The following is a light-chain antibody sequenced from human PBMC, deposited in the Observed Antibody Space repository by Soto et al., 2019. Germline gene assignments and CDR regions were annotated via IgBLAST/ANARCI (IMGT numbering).Light chain of an antibody. CDR1: QSISRY. CDR2: AAS. CDR3: QPGYRPLT. Sequence: DIQMTQSPSSLSAPVGDRVTITCRASQSISRYLNWYQQKAGKAPKLLIYAASSLQSGVTSRFSGGGSGTDFNLTISSLQPEDFATYYCQPGYRPLTFGGGTEVEI. J-gene: IGKJ4*01. V-gene: IGKV1-39*01.